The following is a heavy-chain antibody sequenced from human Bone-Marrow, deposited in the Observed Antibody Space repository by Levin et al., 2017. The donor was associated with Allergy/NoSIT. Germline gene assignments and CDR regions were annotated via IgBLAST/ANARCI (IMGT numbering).Heavy chain of an antibody. Sequence: ASVKVSCEGSGYSFTTYWIGWVRQMPGKGLEWMGMISPGDSGTRYSPSFQGQVSISADKSISTAYLQWRSLKASDTAMYYCARRNCTSVTCYSSAFDIWGQGTMVTVSS. CDR1: GYSFTTYW. CDR3: ARRNCTSVTCYSSAFDI. CDR2: ISPGDSGT. J-gene: IGHJ3*02. V-gene: IGHV5-51*01. D-gene: IGHD2-2*01.